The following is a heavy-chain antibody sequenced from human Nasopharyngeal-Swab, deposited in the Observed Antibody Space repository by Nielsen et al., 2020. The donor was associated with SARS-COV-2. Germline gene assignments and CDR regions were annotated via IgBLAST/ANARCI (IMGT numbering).Heavy chain of an antibody. CDR3: AKTGGNDSSGYHDAFDI. D-gene: IGHD3-22*01. J-gene: IGHJ3*02. V-gene: IGHV1-46*01. Sequence: ASVKVSCKASGYTFTSYYMHWVRQAPGQGLEWMGIINPSGGSTSYAQKFQGRVTMTRDTSTSTVYMELSSLRSEDTAVYYCAKTGGNDSSGYHDAFDIWGQGTMVTVSS. CDR1: GYTFTSYY. CDR2: INPSGGST.